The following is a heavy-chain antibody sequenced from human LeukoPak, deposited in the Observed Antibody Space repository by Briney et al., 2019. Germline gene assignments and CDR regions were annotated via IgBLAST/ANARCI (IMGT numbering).Heavy chain of an antibody. CDR1: GYTFTGYY. Sequence: GASVKVSCKASGYTFTGYYLHWVRQAPGQGLEWMGCINPNSGGTKFAQKFQGRLTMTRDTSISTAYMDLSSLRSDDTAIYYCTRGGYYGDYNYFDPWGQGTLVTVSS. J-gene: IGHJ5*02. CDR2: INPNSGGT. CDR3: TRGGYYGDYNYFDP. D-gene: IGHD4-17*01. V-gene: IGHV1-2*02.